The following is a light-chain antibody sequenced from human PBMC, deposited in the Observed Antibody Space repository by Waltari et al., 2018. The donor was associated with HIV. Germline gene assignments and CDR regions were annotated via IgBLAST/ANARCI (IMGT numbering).Light chain of an antibody. CDR2: SNN. J-gene: IGLJ2*01. V-gene: IGLV1-44*01. CDR3: AAWDDSLKGV. CDR1: SSNLGSNT. Sequence: QSVLTQPPSASGTPGPRVTISCSGSSSNLGSNTVNWYQQPPGTAPKLLIYSNNHRPSGVPDRFSGSKSGTSASLAISGLQSEDEADYYCAAWDDSLKGVFGGGTKLTVL.